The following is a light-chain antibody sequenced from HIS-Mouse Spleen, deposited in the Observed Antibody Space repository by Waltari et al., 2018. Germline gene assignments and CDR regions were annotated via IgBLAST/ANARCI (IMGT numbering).Light chain of an antibody. Sequence: SYELTQPPSVSVSPGQTARITCPGDAWPKKYAYWYQQKSGQAPVLVFYEDSKRPSGIPERFSGSSSGTMATLTISGAQVEDEADYYCYSTDSSGNHRVFGGGTKLTVL. V-gene: IGLV3-10*01. CDR1: AWPKKY. J-gene: IGLJ2*01. CDR3: YSTDSSGNHRV. CDR2: EDS.